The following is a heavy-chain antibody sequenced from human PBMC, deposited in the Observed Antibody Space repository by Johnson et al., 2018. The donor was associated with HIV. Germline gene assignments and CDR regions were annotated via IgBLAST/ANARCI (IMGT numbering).Heavy chain of an antibody. V-gene: IGHV3-30-3*01. D-gene: IGHD3-22*01. CDR2: ISYDGSNK. J-gene: IGHJ3*02. CDR1: GFTFSSYS. CDR3: ARGEPYYYDSSGYYYPDAFDI. Sequence: QVQLVESGGGVVQPGGSLRLSCAASGFTFSSYSMHWVRQAPGKGLEWVAVISYDGSNKYYADSVKGRFTISRDNSKNTLYLQMNSLRAEDTAVYYCARGEPYYYDSSGYYYPDAFDIWGQGTMVTVSS.